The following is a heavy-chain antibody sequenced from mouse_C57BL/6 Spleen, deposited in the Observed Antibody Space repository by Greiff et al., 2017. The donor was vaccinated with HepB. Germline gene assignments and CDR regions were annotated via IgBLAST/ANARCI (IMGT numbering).Heavy chain of an antibody. V-gene: IGHV1-69*02. CDR1: GYTFTSYW. D-gene: IGHD3-3*01. CDR2: IDPSDSYT. Sequence: QVQLQQPGAELVKPGASVKLSCKASGYTFTSYWMHWVKQRPGRGLEWIGEIDPSDSYTNYNQKFKGKATLTVDTSSSTAYMQLSSLTSEDSAVYYCARAKRDSPAAYWGQGTLVTVSA. J-gene: IGHJ3*01. CDR3: ARAKRDSPAAY.